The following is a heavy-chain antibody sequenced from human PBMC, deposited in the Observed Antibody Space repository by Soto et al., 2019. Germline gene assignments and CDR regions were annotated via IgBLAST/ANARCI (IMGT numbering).Heavy chain of an antibody. CDR2: MNPNSGNT. D-gene: IGHD1-20*01. J-gene: IGHJ5*02. Sequence: QVQLVQSGAEVKKPGASVKVSCKASGYSFSDYDINWVRQATGQGPEWMGWMNPNSGNTGYAQKFQGRVTMTRNTSINTAYMELSSLGSEDTAFYYCARDNRYHWNDEGWFDPWGQGTLVTVSS. V-gene: IGHV1-8*01. CDR1: GYSFSDYD. CDR3: ARDNRYHWNDEGWFDP.